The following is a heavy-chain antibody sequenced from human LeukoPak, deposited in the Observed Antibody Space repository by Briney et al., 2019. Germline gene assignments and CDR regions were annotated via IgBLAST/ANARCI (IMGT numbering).Heavy chain of an antibody. CDR3: ARQALWFFDH. CDR2: ISYGGST. Sequence: PSETLSLTCTVSGGSFSSGSHYWAWIRQPPGRGLEWIGSISYGGSTYYSPSLESRVTISVDTSKNQFSLRLSSVTAADTAVYYCARQALWFFDHWGQGTLVTVSS. CDR1: GGSFSSGSHY. D-gene: IGHD2-21*01. V-gene: IGHV4-39*01. J-gene: IGHJ4*02.